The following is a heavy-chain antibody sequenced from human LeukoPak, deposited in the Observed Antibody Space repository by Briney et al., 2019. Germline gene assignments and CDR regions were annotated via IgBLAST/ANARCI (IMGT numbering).Heavy chain of an antibody. Sequence: ASVKVSCKASGYAFTGYYMHWVRQAPGQGLEWMGWINPNSGGTNYAHKFQGRVTITRDTSISTAYMELSRLRSDDTAVYYCARDLSTYSSSWYGDYWGQGTLVTVSS. CDR2: INPNSGGT. V-gene: IGHV1-2*02. J-gene: IGHJ4*02. CDR3: ARDLSTYSSSWYGDY. CDR1: GYAFTGYY. D-gene: IGHD6-13*01.